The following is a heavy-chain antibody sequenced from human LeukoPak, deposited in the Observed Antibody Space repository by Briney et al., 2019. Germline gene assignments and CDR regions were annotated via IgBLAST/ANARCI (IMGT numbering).Heavy chain of an antibody. J-gene: IGHJ5*02. CDR1: GFTFSSYS. D-gene: IGHD3-22*01. V-gene: IGHV3-21*01. CDR3: ARIQYYYDSSGYYNWFDP. Sequence: GGSLRLSCAASGFTFSSYSMNWVRQAPGKGLEWVSSISSSSSSYIYYADSVKGRFTISRDNAKNSLYLQMNSLRAEDTAVYYCARIQYYYDSSGYYNWFDPWGQGTLVTVSS. CDR2: ISSSSSSYI.